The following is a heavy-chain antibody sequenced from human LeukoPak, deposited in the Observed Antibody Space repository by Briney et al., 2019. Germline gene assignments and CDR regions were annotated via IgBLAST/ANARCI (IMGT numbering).Heavy chain of an antibody. CDR3: ARIRDGYNDAYDI. CDR1: GYTFTGYY. V-gene: IGHV1-2*02. Sequence: GASVKVSCKASGYTFTGYYIHWVRQAPGQGLEWMGWINPNSGGTNYAQKFQGRVTMTRNTSTSTVYMELSSLRSEDTAVYYCARIRDGYNDAYDIWGQGTMVTVPS. D-gene: IGHD5-24*01. CDR2: INPNSGGT. J-gene: IGHJ3*02.